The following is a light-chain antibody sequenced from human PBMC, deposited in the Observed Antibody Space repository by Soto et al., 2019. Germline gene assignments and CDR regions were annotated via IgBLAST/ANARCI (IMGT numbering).Light chain of an antibody. Sequence: ENVLTQSPGTLSLSPGERATLSCRASQSLTPNYVAWFQQKPGQAPRLVIYAASRRATGIPDRFSGSGSGTDFTLTISRLEPEDFAIYYCQQYTSTPRTFGQGTKVDIK. CDR2: AAS. CDR1: QSLTPNY. CDR3: QQYTSTPRT. J-gene: IGKJ1*01. V-gene: IGKV3-20*01.